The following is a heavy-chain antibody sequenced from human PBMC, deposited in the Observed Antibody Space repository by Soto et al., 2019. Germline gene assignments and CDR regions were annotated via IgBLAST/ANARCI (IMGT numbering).Heavy chain of an antibody. J-gene: IGHJ4*02. CDR2: MNPNSGNT. D-gene: IGHD3-3*01. Sequence: GASVKVSCKASGYTFTSYDINWVRQATGQGLEWMGWMNPNSGNTGYAQKFQGRVTMTRNTSISTAYMELSSLRSEDTAVYYCARVGRTYYDFWSGYYRFDYWGQGTLVTVSS. CDR1: GYTFTSYD. CDR3: ARVGRTYYDFWSGYYRFDY. V-gene: IGHV1-8*01.